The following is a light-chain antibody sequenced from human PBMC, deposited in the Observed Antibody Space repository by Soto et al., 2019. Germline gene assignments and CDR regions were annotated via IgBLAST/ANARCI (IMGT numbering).Light chain of an antibody. CDR1: QSVGKY. V-gene: IGKV3-11*01. CDR3: QQRSTWPT. J-gene: IGKJ5*01. Sequence: NVLTQSPCTLSLSPGERATLSCRASQSVGKYLVWYQQKPGQAPRLLIYDASNRAPGIPARFSGSGSGTDFTLTISSLEPEDFALYYCQQRSTWPTFGQGTRLEIK. CDR2: DAS.